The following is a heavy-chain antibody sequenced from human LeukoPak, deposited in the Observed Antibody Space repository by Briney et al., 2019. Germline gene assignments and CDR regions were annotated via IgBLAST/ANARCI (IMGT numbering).Heavy chain of an antibody. V-gene: IGHV4-31*03. CDR3: ASGGYCSGGSCQIDY. CDR2: IYYSGST. Sequence: SQTLSLTCTVSGGSISSGGYYWSWIRQHPGKGLEWIGYIYYSGSTYYNPSLKSRVTISVDTSKNQFSLKLSSVTAADTAVYYCASGGYCSGGSCQIDYWGQGTLVTVSS. CDR1: GGSISSGGYY. D-gene: IGHD2-15*01. J-gene: IGHJ4*02.